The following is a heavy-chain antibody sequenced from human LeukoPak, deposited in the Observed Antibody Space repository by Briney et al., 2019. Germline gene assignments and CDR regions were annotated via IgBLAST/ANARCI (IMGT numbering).Heavy chain of an antibody. V-gene: IGHV3-7*01. CDR2: IKHDGSEK. D-gene: IGHD3-22*01. CDR1: GFTFRSYW. J-gene: IGHJ4*02. Sequence: PGGSLRLSCAASGFTFRSYWMNWVRQAPGKGLEWVANIKHDGSEKYYVVSMKGRFTISRDNAKNSLYLQMNSLRAEDTAVYYCARAITYYYDSSGSGPTYYFDYWGQGTLVTVSS. CDR3: ARAITYYYDSSGSGPTYYFDY.